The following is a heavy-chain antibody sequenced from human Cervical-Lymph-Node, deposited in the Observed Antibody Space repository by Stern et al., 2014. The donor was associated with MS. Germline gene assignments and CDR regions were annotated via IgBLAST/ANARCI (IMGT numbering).Heavy chain of an antibody. CDR2: LNPDSGDT. J-gene: IGHJ4*02. D-gene: IGHD3-3*01. CDR3: TRGWSA. V-gene: IGHV1-8*01. Sequence: VQLVESGAEVKKPGASVKVSCKASGYTFTSDDINWVRQVPGQGLEWMGWLNPDSGDTGYAQRFRGNFTITRDISISTTYIEMSSLKFEDTAVYYCTRGWSAWGQGTLVTGSS. CDR1: GYTFTSDD.